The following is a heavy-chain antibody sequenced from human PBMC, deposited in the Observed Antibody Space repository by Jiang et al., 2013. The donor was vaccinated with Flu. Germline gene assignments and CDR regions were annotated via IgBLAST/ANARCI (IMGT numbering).Heavy chain of an antibody. CDR3: ARHALGASGWHYFDD. CDR1: EYIFTDYW. V-gene: IGHV5-10-1*01. D-gene: IGHD6-25*01. CDR2: IDPRTSYT. Sequence: GAEVKKPGESLRISCKGSEYIFTDYWITWVRQMPGKGLEWMGRIDPRTSYTTYSPSFQGHVIISVDKSITTAFLQWSSLKASDTAIYYCARHALGASGWHYFDDWGQGTLVTVPS. J-gene: IGHJ4*02.